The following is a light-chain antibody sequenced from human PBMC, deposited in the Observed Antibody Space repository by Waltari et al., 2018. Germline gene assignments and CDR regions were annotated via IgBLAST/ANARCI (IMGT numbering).Light chain of an antibody. CDR3: QVWDTSSDHLWV. CDR1: KVGSQA. Sequence: SYVLTQPPSVSVAPGQTARISWGGNKVGSQAVHWYRQTPGQAPGLVVYDNSDRPSGIPERLSGSNSGNTATLTINRVEAGDEADYYCQVWDTSSDHLWVFGGGTKLTVL. V-gene: IGLV3-21*02. CDR2: DNS. J-gene: IGLJ3*02.